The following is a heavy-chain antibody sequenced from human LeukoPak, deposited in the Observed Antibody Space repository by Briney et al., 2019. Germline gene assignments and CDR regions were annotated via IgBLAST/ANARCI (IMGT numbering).Heavy chain of an antibody. CDR3: ARDQPSSDIVATIMYYFDY. J-gene: IGHJ4*02. D-gene: IGHD5-12*01. CDR2: IIPIFGIA. CDR1: GGTFTSYA. V-gene: IGHV1-69*04. Sequence: SVKVSCKASGGTFTSYAISWVRQAPGQGLEWRGRIIPIFGIANYAQKFQGRVTITADKSTSTAYMELSSLRSEDTAVYYCARDQPSSDIVATIMYYFDYRGQGTLVTVSS.